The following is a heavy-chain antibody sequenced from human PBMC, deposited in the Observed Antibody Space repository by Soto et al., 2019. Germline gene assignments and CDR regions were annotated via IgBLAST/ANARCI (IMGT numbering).Heavy chain of an antibody. D-gene: IGHD3-22*01. CDR2: IYHSGST. J-gene: IGHJ4*02. CDR1: GGSISSGGYS. Sequence: SETLSLTCAVSGGSISSGGYSWSWIRQPPGKGLEWIGYIYHSGSTYYNPSLKSRVTISVDRSKNQFSLKLSSVTAADTAVYYCARGTTMIVVATLVWGQGTLVTVST. V-gene: IGHV4-30-2*01. CDR3: ARGTTMIVVATLV.